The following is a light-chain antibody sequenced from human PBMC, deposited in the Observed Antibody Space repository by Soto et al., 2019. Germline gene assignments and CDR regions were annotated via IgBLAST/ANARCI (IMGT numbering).Light chain of an antibody. J-gene: IGKJ1*01. CDR1: QDIRNV. Sequence: AIQMTQSPSSLSASVGDRVTITCRASQDIRNVLGWFQQTKGKPPKLLISAASFLQSGVPSRFSGRGSGTDFTLPLSRLQPEDFYTYYCLQDYNYPRTFGQGTKVDIK. CDR2: AAS. V-gene: IGKV1-6*01. CDR3: LQDYNYPRT.